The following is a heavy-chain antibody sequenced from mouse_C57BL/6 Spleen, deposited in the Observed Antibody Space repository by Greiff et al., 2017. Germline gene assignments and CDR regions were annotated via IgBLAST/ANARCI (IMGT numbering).Heavy chain of an antibody. J-gene: IGHJ2*01. CDR2: IRPNSDST. CDR3: ARWVDDYLYFDY. V-gene: IGHV1-64*01. Sequence: VQLQQSGAELVKPGASVKLSCTASGYTFTSYWMHWVRQRPGQGLEWIGMIRPNSDSTKYNENFYSKATLTVDKSSSTADMHLSSLASDDSAVYYCARWVDDYLYFDYWGQGTTRTVSS. D-gene: IGHD2-4*01. CDR1: GYTFTSYW.